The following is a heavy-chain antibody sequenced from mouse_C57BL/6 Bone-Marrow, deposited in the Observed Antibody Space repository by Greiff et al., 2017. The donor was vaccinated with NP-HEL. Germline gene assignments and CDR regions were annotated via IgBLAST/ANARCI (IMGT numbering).Heavy chain of an antibody. J-gene: IGHJ1*03. CDR3: ARHGGDYYGSSPNWYFDV. Sequence: VQLQQSGAELVKPGASVKLSCKASGYTFTEYTIHWVKQRSGQGLKWIGWFYPGSGSIKYNEKFKDKATLTADKSSSTVYMELSRLTSEDSAVYFCARHGGDYYGSSPNWYFDVWGTGTTVTVSS. CDR1: GYTFTEYT. D-gene: IGHD1-1*01. CDR2: FYPGSGSI. V-gene: IGHV1-62-2*01.